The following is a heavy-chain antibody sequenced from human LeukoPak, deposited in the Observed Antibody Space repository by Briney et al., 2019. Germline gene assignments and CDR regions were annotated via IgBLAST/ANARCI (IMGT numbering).Heavy chain of an antibody. Sequence: SETLSLTCTVSGGSISSYYWSWIRQPPGKGLEWIGYIYYSGSTNYNPSLKSRVTISVDTSKNQSSLKLSSVTAADTAVYYCARAYYDILTGPIDAFDIWGQGTMVTVSS. CDR1: GGSISSYY. V-gene: IGHV4-59*01. J-gene: IGHJ3*02. CDR3: ARAYYDILTGPIDAFDI. D-gene: IGHD3-9*01. CDR2: IYYSGST.